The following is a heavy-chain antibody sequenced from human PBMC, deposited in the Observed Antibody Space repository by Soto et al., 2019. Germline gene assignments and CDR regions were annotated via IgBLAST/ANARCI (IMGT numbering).Heavy chain of an antibody. CDR1: GFTFSSYS. CDR2: IKQDGSDK. Sequence: PGGSLRLSCAVSGFTFSSYSMHWVRQAPGKGLEWVANIKQDGSDKYYADSVKGRFTISRDNAKNTLYLQMNSLRAEDTAVYYCARDGTEMATRLDYWGQGTLVPVSS. V-gene: IGHV3-30-3*01. D-gene: IGHD5-12*01. CDR3: ARDGTEMATRLDY. J-gene: IGHJ4*02.